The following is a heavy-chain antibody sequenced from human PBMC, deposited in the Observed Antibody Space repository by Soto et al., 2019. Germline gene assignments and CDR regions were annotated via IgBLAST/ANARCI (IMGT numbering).Heavy chain of an antibody. CDR3: ARDTNQHLVLAFDI. D-gene: IGHD6-13*01. Sequence: PSETLSLTCPVSGGSISSYYWSWIRQPPGKGLEWIGYSYYSGSTNYNPSLKSRVTISVDTSKTQFSLKLSSVTAADTAVYYCARDTNQHLVLAFDIWGQATMVTVS. J-gene: IGHJ3*02. CDR1: GGSISSYY. V-gene: IGHV4-59*01. CDR2: SYYSGST.